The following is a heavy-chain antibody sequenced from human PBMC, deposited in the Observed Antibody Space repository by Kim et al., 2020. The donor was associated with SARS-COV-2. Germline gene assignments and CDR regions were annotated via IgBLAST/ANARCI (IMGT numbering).Heavy chain of an antibody. D-gene: IGHD2-21*02. Sequence: GGSLRLSCAASGFTFSSYAMHWVRQAPGKGLEWVAVISYDGSNKYYADSVKGRFTISRDNSKNTLYLQMNSLRAEDTAVYYCARERMVTYLSKLRWYYGMDVWGQGTTVTVSS. V-gene: IGHV3-30-3*01. CDR3: ARERMVTYLSKLRWYYGMDV. CDR1: GFTFSSYA. J-gene: IGHJ6*02. CDR2: ISYDGSNK.